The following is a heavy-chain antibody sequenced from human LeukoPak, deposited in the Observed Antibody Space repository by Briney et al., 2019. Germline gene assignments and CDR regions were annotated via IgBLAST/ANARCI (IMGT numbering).Heavy chain of an antibody. Sequence: GASVKVSCKASGYTFTSYDINWVRQATGQGLEWMGWMNPNSGNTGYAQKFQGRVTMTRNTSISTAHMELSSLRSEDTAVYYCARGPHSSSWYDYWGQGTLVTVSS. J-gene: IGHJ4*02. V-gene: IGHV1-8*01. CDR2: MNPNSGNT. CDR3: ARGPHSSSWYDY. CDR1: GYTFTSYD. D-gene: IGHD6-13*01.